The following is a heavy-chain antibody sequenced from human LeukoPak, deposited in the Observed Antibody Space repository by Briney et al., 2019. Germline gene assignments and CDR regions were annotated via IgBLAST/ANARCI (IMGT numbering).Heavy chain of an antibody. J-gene: IGHJ6*03. CDR1: GFTVSSNY. V-gene: IGHV3-53*01. CDR2: IYSGGST. CDR3: ASCSSYYSYYYYYYMDV. Sequence: PGGSLRLSCAASGFTVSSNYMSWVRQAPGKGLEWVSVIYSGGSTYYADSVKGRFTISRDNSKNTLYLQMNSLRAEDTAVYYCASCSSYYSYYYYYYMDVWGKGTTVTVSS. D-gene: IGHD3-22*01.